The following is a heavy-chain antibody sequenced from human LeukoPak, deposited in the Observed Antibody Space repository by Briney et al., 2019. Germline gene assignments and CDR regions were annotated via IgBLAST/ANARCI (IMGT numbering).Heavy chain of an antibody. J-gene: IGHJ6*02. CDR3: GRDGAYYGSGLDV. CDR1: GDSVSSTRAA. D-gene: IGHD3-10*01. Sequence: SQILSLTCAISGDSVSSTRAAWDWIRQSPSRGLEWLGSTYYRSKWYNDYAVSVKSRITINSDTSKNQFSLQLNSVTPEDTAVYYCGRDGAYYGSGLDVWGQGTTVIVSS. V-gene: IGHV6-1*01. CDR2: TYYRSKWYN.